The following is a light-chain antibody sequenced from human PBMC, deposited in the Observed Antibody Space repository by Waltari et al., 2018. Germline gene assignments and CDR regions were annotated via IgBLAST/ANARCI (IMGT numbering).Light chain of an antibody. CDR1: SYNTGSNN. J-gene: IGLJ1*01. CDR2: NNN. CDR3: AAWDDSLSGSYV. Sequence: QSVLPQPPSASGTPGQRVTISCSGSSYNTGSNNVNWYQQLPGTAPTLLIYNNNLRPSGVPDRFSGSKSGTSASLAIPGLQSEDEADYYCAAWDDSLSGSYVFGTGTKVTFL. V-gene: IGLV1-44*01.